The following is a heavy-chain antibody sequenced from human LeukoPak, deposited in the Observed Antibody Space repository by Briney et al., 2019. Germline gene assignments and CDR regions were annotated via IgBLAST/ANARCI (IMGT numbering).Heavy chain of an antibody. Sequence: GGSLRLSCAASGFDFYNFALSWVRQAPGRGLEWVSVISGDGFFTTKYAASVKGRFTISRDDSKNTLYLQMNSLRAEDTAVYYCAKLMTVTTSSVYPAAPRGDAFDIWGQGTMVTVSS. D-gene: IGHD4-17*01. J-gene: IGHJ3*02. CDR2: ISGDGFFTT. CDR3: AKLMTVTTSSVYPAAPRGDAFDI. CDR1: GFDFYNFA. V-gene: IGHV3-23*01.